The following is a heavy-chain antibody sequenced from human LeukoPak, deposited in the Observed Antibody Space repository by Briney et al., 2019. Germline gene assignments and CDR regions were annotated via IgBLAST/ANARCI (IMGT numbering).Heavy chain of an antibody. D-gene: IGHD1-1*01. CDR2: IYYSGST. Sequence: SETLSLTCTVSGASISSYYWSWIRQPPGKGLEWIGYIYYSGSTNYNPSLKSRVTISADTPKNQSSLKLSSVTAADTAVYYCASLNWNDRDYWGQGNLVTVSS. CDR1: GASISSYY. CDR3: ASLNWNDRDY. V-gene: IGHV4-59*01. J-gene: IGHJ4*02.